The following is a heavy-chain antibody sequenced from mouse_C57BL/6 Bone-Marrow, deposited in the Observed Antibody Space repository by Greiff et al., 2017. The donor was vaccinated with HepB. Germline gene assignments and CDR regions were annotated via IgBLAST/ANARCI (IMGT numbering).Heavy chain of an antibody. J-gene: IGHJ4*01. CDR2: IDPEDGET. CDR1: GFNIKDYY. CDR3: ARGGSSFYAMDY. V-gene: IGHV14-2*01. Sequence: VQLQQSGAELVKPGASVKLSCTASGFNIKDYYMHWVKQRTEQGLEWIGRIDPEDGETKYVPKFQGKATITADTSSNTAYLQLSSLTSEDTAVYYCARGGSSFYAMDYWGQGTAVTVSS. D-gene: IGHD1-1*01.